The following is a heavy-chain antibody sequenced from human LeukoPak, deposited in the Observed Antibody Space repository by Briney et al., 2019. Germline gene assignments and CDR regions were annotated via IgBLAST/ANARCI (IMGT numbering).Heavy chain of an antibody. Sequence: LETLSLTCTVSGGSISSYYWSWIRQSPGTGLEWIAHLYSSGSTNYNPSLKNRVTISVDTSNNQFSLKLSSVTAADTAVYYCAREGPMFDSGSYSKSLGYWGQGVLVTVSS. D-gene: IGHD3-10*01. CDR3: AREGPMFDSGSYSKSLGY. V-gene: IGHV4-59*01. CDR1: GGSISSYY. CDR2: LYSSGST. J-gene: IGHJ4*02.